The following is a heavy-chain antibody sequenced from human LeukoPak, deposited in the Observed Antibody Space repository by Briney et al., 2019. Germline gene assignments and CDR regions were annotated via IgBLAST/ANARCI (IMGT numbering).Heavy chain of an antibody. CDR2: ISSDGNNE. CDR1: GFIFSAFD. J-gene: IGHJ3*01. D-gene: IGHD2-15*01. V-gene: IGHV3-30*18. CDR3: VKDGGASAPYGLDV. Sequence: GGSLRLSCAASGFIFSAFDMHWVRQAPGKGPEWLAVISSDGNNEYYGDSMKGRSTISRDNSKNMVFLQINSLRLEDTALYVCVKDGGASAPYGLDVWGQGTMVSVSS.